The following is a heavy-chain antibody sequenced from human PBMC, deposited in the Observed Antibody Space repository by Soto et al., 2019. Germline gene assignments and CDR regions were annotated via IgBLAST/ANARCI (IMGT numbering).Heavy chain of an antibody. D-gene: IGHD3-16*01. Sequence: GGSLRLSCAASGGTFSTYWMHWVRQAPGKGLVWVSLINGDGSRTSYANSVKGRFTISGDNTNTTQLLQRSSLRAEDPAMYYCARDLGSWGQGTLVTVSS. J-gene: IGHJ5*02. V-gene: IGHV3-74*01. CDR3: ARDLGS. CDR2: INGDGSRT. CDR1: GGTFSTYW.